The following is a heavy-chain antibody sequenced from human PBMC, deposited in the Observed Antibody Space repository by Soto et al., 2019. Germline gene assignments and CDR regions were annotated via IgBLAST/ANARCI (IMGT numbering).Heavy chain of an antibody. V-gene: IGHV6-1*01. CDR1: GDSVSSNSAA. Sequence: SQTLSLTCAISGDSVSSNSAAWNWIRQSPSRGLEWLGRTYYRNKWYNDYAVSVKSRITINPDTSKNQFSLQLKSVTPEDTAVYYCARLVGGTMVRCIIFPYNWFDPWGQGTQVTVSS. CDR2: TYYRNKWYN. CDR3: ARLVGGTMVRCIIFPYNWFDP. J-gene: IGHJ5*02. D-gene: IGHD3-10*01.